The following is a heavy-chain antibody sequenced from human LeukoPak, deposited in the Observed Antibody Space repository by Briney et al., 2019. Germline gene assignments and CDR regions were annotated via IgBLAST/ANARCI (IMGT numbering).Heavy chain of an antibody. D-gene: IGHD2-2*01. J-gene: IGHJ4*02. CDR2: ISANNADS. CDR1: GYTFTNYG. V-gene: IGHV1-18*01. Sequence: ASVKVSCKASGYTFTNYGISWVRQAPGQGLEWMGWISANNADSNYAENLQDRVTMTTDTSTSTAYLELRRLRSDDTAVFYCARPGGYCSATSCLPRFDYWGQGTLVTVSS. CDR3: ARPGGYCSATSCLPRFDY.